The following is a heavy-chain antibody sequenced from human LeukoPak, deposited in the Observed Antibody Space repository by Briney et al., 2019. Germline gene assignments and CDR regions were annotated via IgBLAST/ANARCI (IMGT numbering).Heavy chain of an antibody. CDR3: AKDNGP. J-gene: IGHJ5*02. D-gene: IGHD4-17*01. Sequence: PGGSLRLSRAASGFTFSSYGMHWVRQAPGKGLEWVAVISYDGSNKYYADSVKGRFTISRDNSKNTLYLQMNSLRAEDTAVYYCAKDNGPWGQGTLVTVSS. V-gene: IGHV3-30*18. CDR1: GFTFSSYG. CDR2: ISYDGSNK.